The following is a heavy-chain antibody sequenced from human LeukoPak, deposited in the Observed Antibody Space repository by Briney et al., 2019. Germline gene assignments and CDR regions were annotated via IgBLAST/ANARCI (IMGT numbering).Heavy chain of an antibody. V-gene: IGHV4-39*07. CDR1: GGSISSSSYY. CDR3: ARATGDRGFRYSSSWYVREVIYYFDY. J-gene: IGHJ4*02. Sequence: SETLSLTCTVSGGSISSSSYYWGWIRQPPGKGLEWIGSIYYSGSTYYNPSLKSRVTISVDTSKNQFSLKLSSVTAADTAVYYCARATGDRGFRYSSSWYVREVIYYFDYWGQGTLVTVSS. D-gene: IGHD6-13*01. CDR2: IYYSGST.